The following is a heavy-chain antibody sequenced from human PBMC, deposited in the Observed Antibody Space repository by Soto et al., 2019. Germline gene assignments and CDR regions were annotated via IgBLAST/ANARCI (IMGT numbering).Heavy chain of an antibody. J-gene: IGHJ6*03. V-gene: IGHV1-3*01. CDR3: ARDKPNSAGYSMDV. CDR2: INAGNGDT. D-gene: IGHD2-15*01. CDR1: GYIFTTYI. Sequence: QVQLVQSGAEVKKPGASVKISCEASGYIFTTYIVHWVHQSPGQRLEWMGWINAGNGDTRYSQNFQGRVTFSRDTSASTAYMDLSSLRSEDSAVYYCARDKPNSAGYSMDVWGKGTTVTVSS.